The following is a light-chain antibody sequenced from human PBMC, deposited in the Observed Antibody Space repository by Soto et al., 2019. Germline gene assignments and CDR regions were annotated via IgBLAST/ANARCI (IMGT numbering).Light chain of an antibody. CDR3: SSFTGSSYV. CDR2: DVS. V-gene: IGLV2-14*01. J-gene: IGLJ1*01. CDR1: SSDVGGNNY. Sequence: QSALTQPASVSGSPGQSITISCTGASSDVGGNNYVSWYQQYPGKATKLMVCDVSNRPSGVYNRFSGSKYGNTASLTISGLQAEDEDDSSCSSFTGSSYVFGTGSKVTVL.